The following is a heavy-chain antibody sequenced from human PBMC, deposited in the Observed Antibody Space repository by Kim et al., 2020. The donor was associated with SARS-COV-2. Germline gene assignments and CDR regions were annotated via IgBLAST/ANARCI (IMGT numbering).Heavy chain of an antibody. CDR3: ARVTILGHSMGFDP. D-gene: IGHD4-4*01. Sequence: GGSLRLSCAASGFTFSSYEMNWVRQAPGKGLEWVSYISSSGSTIYYADSVKGRFTISRDNAKNSLYLQMNSLRAEDTAVYYCARVTILGHSMGFDPWGQGTLVTVSS. V-gene: IGHV3-48*03. CDR2: ISSSGSTI. CDR1: GFTFSSYE. J-gene: IGHJ5*02.